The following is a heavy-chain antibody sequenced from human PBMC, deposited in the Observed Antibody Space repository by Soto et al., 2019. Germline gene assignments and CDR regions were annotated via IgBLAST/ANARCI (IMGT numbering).Heavy chain of an antibody. Sequence: QVQLVQSGAEVKQPGSSVKVSCKVSGSTFNTYAITWVRQAPGQGLEWMGGLIPIFNTTAYAQNFQGRVTITADESTSTAYLDLSSLRSDDTAIYYCTRGVGYSGFDLWGQGTLVIVSS. CDR3: TRGVGYSGFDL. CDR1: GSTFNTYA. J-gene: IGHJ4*02. CDR2: LIPIFNTT. D-gene: IGHD5-12*01. V-gene: IGHV1-69*12.